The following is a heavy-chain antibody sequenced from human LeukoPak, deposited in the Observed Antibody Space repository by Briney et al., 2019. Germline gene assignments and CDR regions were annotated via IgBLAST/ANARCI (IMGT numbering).Heavy chain of an antibody. Sequence: ASVKVSCKASGYTFTIYGISWVRQAPGQGLEWMGWISAYNGNTNYSQKLQGRVTMTTDTSTSTAYMELRSLRSDDTAVYYCARDSHDYGDLTHIDYWGQGTLVTVSS. CDR1: GYTFTIYG. V-gene: IGHV1-18*01. D-gene: IGHD4-17*01. CDR3: ARDSHDYGDLTHIDY. CDR2: ISAYNGNT. J-gene: IGHJ4*02.